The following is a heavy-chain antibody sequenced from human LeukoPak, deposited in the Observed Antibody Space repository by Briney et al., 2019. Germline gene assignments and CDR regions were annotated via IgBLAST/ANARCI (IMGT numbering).Heavy chain of an antibody. J-gene: IGHJ4*02. CDR3: AQWSRYFDY. Sequence: QPGGSLRLSCVASGFTFNNYAMIWVRQAPGKGLEWVSAISGSGYSTYYADSVKGRFTISRDNSKNTLYLQMNSLRAEDTALYFCAQWSRYFDYWGQGTLVTVSS. CDR1: GFTFNNYA. CDR2: ISGSGYST. V-gene: IGHV3-23*01. D-gene: IGHD1-26*01.